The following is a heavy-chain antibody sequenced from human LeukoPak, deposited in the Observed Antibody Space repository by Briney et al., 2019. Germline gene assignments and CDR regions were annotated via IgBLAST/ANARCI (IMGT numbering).Heavy chain of an antibody. CDR2: VKQDGSEK. V-gene: IGHV3-7*01. D-gene: IGHD4-17*01. CDR3: ARPTTVGSLFDY. CDR1: GFTFSDYW. Sequence: PGGSLRLSCADSGFTFSDYWMRWVRQAPGKGLEWVANVKQDGSEKFYVDSVKGRFTISRDNAKNSLYLQMNSLRVEDTAVYYCARPTTVGSLFDYWGQGTLVTVSS. J-gene: IGHJ4*02.